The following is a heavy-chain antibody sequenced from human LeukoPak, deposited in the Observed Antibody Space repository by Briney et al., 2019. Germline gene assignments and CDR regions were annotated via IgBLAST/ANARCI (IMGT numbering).Heavy chain of an antibody. D-gene: IGHD2/OR15-2a*01. CDR3: ARPRYYAYDAFDI. Sequence: SETLSLTCTVSGVSISSYYWSWIRQPPGKGLVWIGYIYYNGRTDYTPSLKSRVTISIDTSKNQLSLQLSSATAADTAVYYCARPRYYAYDAFDIWGQGTMVTVSS. V-gene: IGHV4-59*08. J-gene: IGHJ3*02. CDR1: GVSISSYY. CDR2: IYYNGRT.